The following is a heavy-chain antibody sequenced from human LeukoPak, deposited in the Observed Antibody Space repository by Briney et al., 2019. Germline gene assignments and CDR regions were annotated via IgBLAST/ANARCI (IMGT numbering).Heavy chain of an antibody. D-gene: IGHD5-18*01. Sequence: ASVKVSCKASGYTFTGYYIHWVRQAPGQGLEWMGRINPSSGGTNYAQKFQGTVTMTRDTSISTAYMELSRLRSDDTAVYYCARGSRGYTYGWGQGTLVTVSS. CDR1: GYTFTGYY. V-gene: IGHV1-2*06. CDR2: INPSSGGT. CDR3: ARGSRGYTYG. J-gene: IGHJ4*02.